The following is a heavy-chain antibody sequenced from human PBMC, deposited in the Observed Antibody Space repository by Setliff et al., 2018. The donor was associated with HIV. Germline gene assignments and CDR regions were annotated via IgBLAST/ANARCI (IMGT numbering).Heavy chain of an antibody. V-gene: IGHV4-4*07. CDR1: GGSISSYY. J-gene: IGHJ4*02. CDR2: IYASGSP. CDR3: ARQIGGGHWALDY. D-gene: IGHD2-21*01. Sequence: PSETLSLTCTVSGGSISSYYWNWIRQPAGKGLEWIGRIYASGSPNYNLSLKSRVTMSVDTSRNQFSLNLRSMSAADTAVYYCARQIGGGHWALDYWGQGTLVTVSS.